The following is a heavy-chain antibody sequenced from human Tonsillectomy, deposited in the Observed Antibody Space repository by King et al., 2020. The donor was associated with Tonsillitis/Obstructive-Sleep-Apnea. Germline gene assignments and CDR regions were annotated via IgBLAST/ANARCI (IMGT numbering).Heavy chain of an antibody. V-gene: IGHV3-21*01. D-gene: IGHD4-23*01. CDR1: GFTFSSYS. Sequence: VQLVESGGGLVKPGGSLRLSCAASGFTFSSYSMNWVRQAPGKGLEWVSSISSSSNYIYYADSVKGRFTISRDNAKNSLYLQMNNLRAEDTAVYYCARDYGRNSGYFDYWGQGTLGTVSS. CDR3: ARDYGRNSGYFDY. CDR2: ISSSSNYI. J-gene: IGHJ4*02.